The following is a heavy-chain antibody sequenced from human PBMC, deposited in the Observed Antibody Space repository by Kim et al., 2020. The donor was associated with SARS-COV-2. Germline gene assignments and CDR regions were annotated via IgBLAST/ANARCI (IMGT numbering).Heavy chain of an antibody. V-gene: IGHV1-58*01. Sequence: SVKVSCKASGFTFTSSAVQWVRQARGQRLEWIGWIVVGSGNTNYAQKFQERVTITRDMSTSTAYMELSSLRSEDTAVYYCAADSGLLWFREGAFDIWGQGTMVTVSS. CDR3: AADSGLLWFREGAFDI. J-gene: IGHJ3*02. D-gene: IGHD3-10*01. CDR2: IVVGSGNT. CDR1: GFTFTSSA.